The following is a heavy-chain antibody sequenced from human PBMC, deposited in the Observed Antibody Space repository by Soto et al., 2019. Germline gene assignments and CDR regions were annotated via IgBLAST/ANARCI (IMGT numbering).Heavy chain of an antibody. Sequence: QVQLQESGPGLVKPSETLSLTCTVSGGSISSYYWSWIRQPPGKGLEWIGYIYYSGSTNYNPSLKSRVTISVDTSKNQFSLKLSSVTAADTAVHYCAGLRLGELSQYYYYGMDVWGQGTTVTVSS. CDR3: AGLRLGELSQYYYYGMDV. CDR2: IYYSGST. J-gene: IGHJ6*02. CDR1: GGSISSYY. V-gene: IGHV4-59*01. D-gene: IGHD3-16*02.